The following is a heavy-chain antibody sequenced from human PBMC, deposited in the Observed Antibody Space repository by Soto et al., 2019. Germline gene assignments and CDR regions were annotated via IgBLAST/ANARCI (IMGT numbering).Heavy chain of an antibody. CDR1: GGTFSSYA. CDR3: ARDWARYSSSQPFGFMDV. J-gene: IGHJ6*02. V-gene: IGHV1-69*12. D-gene: IGHD6-13*01. CDR2: IIPIFGTA. Sequence: QVQLVQSGAAVKKPGSSVKVSCKASGGTFSSYAISWVRQAPGQGLEWMGGIIPIFGTANYAQKFQGRVTITADESTSTAYMELSSLRSEDTAVYYCARDWARYSSSQPFGFMDVWGQGTTVTVSS.